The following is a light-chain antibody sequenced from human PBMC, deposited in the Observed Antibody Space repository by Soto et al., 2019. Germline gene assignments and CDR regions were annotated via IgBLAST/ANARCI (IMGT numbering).Light chain of an antibody. J-gene: IGLJ2*01. CDR3: ASCDDNLNGPV. Sequence: QSVLTQPPSASGTPGQRVTISCSGTLSNIGSNTVHWYQQLPGTAPKLVIYSNNQRSSGVPDRFSASKSDTSASLAISGLQSEDEADYSCASCDDNLNGPVFGGGTQLTVL. CDR1: LSNIGSNT. V-gene: IGLV1-44*01. CDR2: SNN.